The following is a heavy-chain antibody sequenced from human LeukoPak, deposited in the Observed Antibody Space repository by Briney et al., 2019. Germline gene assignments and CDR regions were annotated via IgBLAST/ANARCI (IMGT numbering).Heavy chain of an antibody. Sequence: WLGYIFYTGSTNYNPSLKSRVTISVDTSKNQFSLKLSSVTAADTAVYFCARRWAYGMDVWGQGTTVTVSS. CDR2: IFYTGST. V-gene: IGHV4-59*08. D-gene: IGHD1-26*01. J-gene: IGHJ6*02. CDR3: ARRWAYGMDV.